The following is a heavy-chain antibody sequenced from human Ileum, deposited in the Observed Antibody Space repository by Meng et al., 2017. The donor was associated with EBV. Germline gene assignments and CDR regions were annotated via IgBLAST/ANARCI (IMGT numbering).Heavy chain of an antibody. CDR2: INGNSGGT. J-gene: IGHJ4*02. V-gene: IGHV1-2*06. Sequence: VPLWRVGVEVTNPWGSVKDPCKASGYPFTGYYIHWVRQAPGQGLEWMGRINGNSGGTDYARKFRGRVTITGDTSTSTVYMELSSLRSEDTAVYYCARRSGWYWGQGTLVTVSS. CDR1: GYPFTGYY. CDR3: ARRSGWY. D-gene: IGHD6-19*01.